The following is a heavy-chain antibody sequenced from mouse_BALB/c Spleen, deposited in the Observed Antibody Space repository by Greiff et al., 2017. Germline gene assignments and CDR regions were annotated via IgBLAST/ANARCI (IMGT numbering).Heavy chain of an antibody. CDR3: TIGDGYSWFAY. CDR2: INPSNGGT. CDR1: GYTFTSYY. D-gene: IGHD2-3*01. J-gene: IGHJ3*01. V-gene: IGHV1S16*01. Sequence: VQLQQSGAELVKPGASVKLSCKASGYTFTSYYMYWVKQRPGQGLEWIGEINPSNGGTNFNEKFKSKATLTVDKSSSTAYMQLSSLTSEDSAVYYCTIGDGYSWFAYWGQGTLVTVSA.